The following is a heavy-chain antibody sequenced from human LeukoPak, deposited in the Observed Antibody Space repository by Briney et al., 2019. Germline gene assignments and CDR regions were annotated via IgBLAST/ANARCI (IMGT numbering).Heavy chain of an antibody. J-gene: IGHJ4*02. CDR2: INSDGINT. CDR1: GFTFSNYW. Sequence: PGGSLRLSCAASGFTFSNYWMHWVRQAPGKGLVWVSRINSDGINTSYADSVKGRFTISRDNAKNTLNLQMSSLRAEDTAVYYCARGFYDSTFDYWGQGTLVTVSS. D-gene: IGHD3-22*01. CDR3: ARGFYDSTFDY. V-gene: IGHV3-74*01.